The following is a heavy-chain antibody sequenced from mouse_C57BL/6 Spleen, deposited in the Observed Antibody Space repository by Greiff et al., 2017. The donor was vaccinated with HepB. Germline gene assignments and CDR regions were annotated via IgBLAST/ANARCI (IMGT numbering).Heavy chain of an antibody. D-gene: IGHD2-4*01. CDR3: ARGTYYDYHWYFDV. J-gene: IGHJ1*03. V-gene: IGHV1-52*01. CDR1: GYTFTSYW. Sequence: QLQQSGAELVRPGSSVKLSCKASGYTFTSYWMHWVKQRPIQGLEWIGNIDPSDSETHYNQKFKDKDTLTVDKSSSTAYMQLSSLTSEDSAVYYCARGTYYDYHWYFDVWGTGTTVTVSS. CDR2: IDPSDSET.